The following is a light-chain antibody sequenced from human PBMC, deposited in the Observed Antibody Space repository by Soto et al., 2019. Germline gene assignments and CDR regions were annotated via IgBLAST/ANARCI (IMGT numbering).Light chain of an antibody. CDR1: QSISSY. V-gene: IGKV1-39*01. Sequence: DIQMTQSPSSLSASVGDRVTITCRASQSISSYLNWYQQKPRKAPKLLMYAASSLQSGVPSRFSGSGSGTDFILTISSLQPEDFATYYCQQSYSTPITFGQGTRLEIK. CDR3: QQSYSTPIT. CDR2: AAS. J-gene: IGKJ5*01.